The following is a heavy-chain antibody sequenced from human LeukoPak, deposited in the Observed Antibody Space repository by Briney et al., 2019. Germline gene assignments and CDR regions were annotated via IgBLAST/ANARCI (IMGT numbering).Heavy chain of an antibody. J-gene: IGHJ6*02. CDR2: INHSGST. CDR1: GGSFSGYY. Sequence: SETLSLTCAVYGGSFSGYYWSWIRQPPGKGLEWIGEINHSGSTNYNPSLKSRVTISVDTSKNHFSLKLSSVTAADTAVYYCARRKGRGVMRYYYYYGMDVWGQGTTVTVSS. V-gene: IGHV4-34*01. CDR3: ARRKGRGVMRYYYYYGMDV. D-gene: IGHD3-10*01.